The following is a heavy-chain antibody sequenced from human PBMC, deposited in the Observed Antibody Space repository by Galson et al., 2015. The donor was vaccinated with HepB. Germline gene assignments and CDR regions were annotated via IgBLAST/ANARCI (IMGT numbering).Heavy chain of an antibody. CDR2: ITSSTTYI. D-gene: IGHD5-18*01. J-gene: IGHJ4*02. CDR1: GFTFSNYI. V-gene: IGHV3-21*01. CDR3: ARGSGYSYGPFDF. Sequence: SLRLSCATSGFTFSNYIMHWVRQAPGKGLEWVSSITSSTTYIYYADSLKGRFTISRDSAKNSLFLQMNSLRAEDTAVYYCARGSGYSYGPFDFWGQGILVTVSS.